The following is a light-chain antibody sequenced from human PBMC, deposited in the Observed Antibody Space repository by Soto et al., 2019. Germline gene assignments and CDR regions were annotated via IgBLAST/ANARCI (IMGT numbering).Light chain of an antibody. CDR2: EVS. CDR3: SSYTSSSTLYV. Sequence: QSVLTQPASVSGSPGQSITISCTGTSSDVGGYNYVSWYQQHPGKAPKLMIYEVSNRPSGVSNRFSGSKSGNTASLTISGLQAEDEADYCCSSYTSSSTLYVFGIGTKVTVL. V-gene: IGLV2-14*01. CDR1: SSDVGGYNY. J-gene: IGLJ1*01.